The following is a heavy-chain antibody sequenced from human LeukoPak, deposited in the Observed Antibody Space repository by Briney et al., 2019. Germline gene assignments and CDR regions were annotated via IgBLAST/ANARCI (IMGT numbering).Heavy chain of an antibody. CDR2: IYYSGST. CDR3: ARRSGYCSGGSCYSWFDP. CDR1: GGSISRGDYY. J-gene: IGHJ5*02. V-gene: IGHV4-30-4*01. D-gene: IGHD2-15*01. Sequence: SETLSLTCTVSGGSISRGDYYWSWIRQPPGKGLEWIGYIYYSGSTYYNPSLKSRVTISVDTSKNQFSLKLSSVTAADTAVYYCARRSGYCSGGSCYSWFDPWGQGTLVTVSS.